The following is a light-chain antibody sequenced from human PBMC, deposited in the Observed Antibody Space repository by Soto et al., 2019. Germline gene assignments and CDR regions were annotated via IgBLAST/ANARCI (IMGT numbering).Light chain of an antibody. V-gene: IGKV3-15*01. J-gene: IGKJ1*01. CDR3: QQYNNWPRT. CDR2: GAS. Sequence: EIVMTQSPATLSVSPGERATLSCRASQSVSSNLAWYQQKPGQAPRLLIYGASTRATGIPAGFSGSGSGTEFTLTIRRLQSEDFAVYYCQQYNNWPRTFGQGTKVEIK. CDR1: QSVSSN.